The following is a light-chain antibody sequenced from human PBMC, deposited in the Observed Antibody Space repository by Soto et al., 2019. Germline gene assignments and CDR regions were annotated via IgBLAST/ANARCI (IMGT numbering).Light chain of an antibody. J-gene: IGKJ1*01. Sequence: EIVFTQSPGTLSLSPGERATLSCRAGQSVSSSYLAWYQQKPGQAPRLLIYRTSNRATGIPDRFSGSGSGTDFTLTISRLEPEDFAVYWCQQYDSSPRTFGQGTKGDIK. CDR2: RTS. CDR3: QQYDSSPRT. V-gene: IGKV3-20*01. CDR1: QSVSSSY.